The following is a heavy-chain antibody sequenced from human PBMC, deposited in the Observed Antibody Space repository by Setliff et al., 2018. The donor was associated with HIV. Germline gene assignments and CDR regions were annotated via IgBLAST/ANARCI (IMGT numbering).Heavy chain of an antibody. J-gene: IGHJ4*02. CDR2: MNDSGST. D-gene: IGHD1-26*01. V-gene: IGHV4-34*01. Sequence: SETLSLTCAVYGGSFSGYYWSWIRQSPGKGLEWIGEMNDSGSTNYNPSLKSRVTVSLDTSKNHFSLKLSSVTAADTSVYYCARGRPYYSRRPFDYWGQGTLDTVSS. CDR1: GGSFSGYY. CDR3: ARGRPYYSRRPFDY.